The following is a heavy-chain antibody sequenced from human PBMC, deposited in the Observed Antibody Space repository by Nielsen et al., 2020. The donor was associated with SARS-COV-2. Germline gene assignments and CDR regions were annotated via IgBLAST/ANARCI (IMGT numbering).Heavy chain of an antibody. Sequence: SVKVPCKASGGTFSSYAISWVRQAPGQGLEWMGGIIPIFGTANYAQKFQGRVTITADKSTGTAYMELSSLRSEDTAVYYCARRGDWNDVWFDPWGQGTLVTVSS. D-gene: IGHD1-1*01. J-gene: IGHJ5*02. CDR1: GGTFSSYA. CDR2: IIPIFGTA. CDR3: ARRGDWNDVWFDP. V-gene: IGHV1-69*06.